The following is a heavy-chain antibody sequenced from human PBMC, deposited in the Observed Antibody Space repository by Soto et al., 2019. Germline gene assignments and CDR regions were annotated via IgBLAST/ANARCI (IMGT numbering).Heavy chain of an antibody. D-gene: IGHD3-10*01. CDR3: ARSLDTYYYGANWFDP. J-gene: IGHJ5*02. CDR2: ISGYNGNT. Sequence: QVQLVQSGAEVKKPGASVKVSCKASGYTFTSYGITWVRQAPGQGLEWKGWISGYNGNTNYAQKLQGRVTMTTDTSTSTAYMELRSLRSDDTAVYYCARSLDTYYYGANWFDPWGQGALLTVSS. V-gene: IGHV1-18*01. CDR1: GYTFTSYG.